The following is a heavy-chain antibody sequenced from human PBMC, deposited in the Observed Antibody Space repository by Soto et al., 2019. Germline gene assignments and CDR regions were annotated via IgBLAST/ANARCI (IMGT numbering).Heavy chain of an antibody. V-gene: IGHV3-13*04. Sequence: EVQLVESGGGLIQPGGSLRLSCEASGFKFRVYDMHWVRQPAGKGLEWVSAIGTTGDTYYSGSVRGRFTISRDDVESSLYLRLNSLPVGDTAVYSCARGSRLGSGSLRPGPSAIFDVWGQGTTVTVSS. J-gene: IGHJ3*01. D-gene: IGHD3-10*01. CDR2: IGTTGDT. CDR1: GFKFRVYD. CDR3: ARGSRLGSGSLRPGPSAIFDV.